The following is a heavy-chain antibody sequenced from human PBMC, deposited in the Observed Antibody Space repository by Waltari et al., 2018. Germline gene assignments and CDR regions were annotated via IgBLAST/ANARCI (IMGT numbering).Heavy chain of an antibody. D-gene: IGHD6-25*01. J-gene: IGHJ4*02. CDR2: IYHNGST. V-gene: IGHV4-4*02. CDR3: ARDAIRAALDH. Sequence: QVQLQESGPGLVKPSGTLSLTCAVSGGSLRRTNWGSCVRQPPGRGLEWIGEIYHNGSTSYNPSLGRRVTVSVDKSKNQFSLKVTSVTAADTAVYYCARDAIRAALDHWGPGILVTVSS. CDR1: GGSLRRTNW.